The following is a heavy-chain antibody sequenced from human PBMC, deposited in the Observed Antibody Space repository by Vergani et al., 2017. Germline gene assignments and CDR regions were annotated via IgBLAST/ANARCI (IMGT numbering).Heavy chain of an antibody. Sequence: QVQLVESGGGVVQPGRSLRLSCAASGFTFNQYGMHWVRQAPGKGLEWVAVTWYDGNNKQYADSVKGRFTISRDNSKITMYLQMNSLREEDTGVYYCARDLRLLYNRFDPWGQGTLVTVSS. D-gene: IGHD1-14*01. V-gene: IGHV3-33*01. CDR2: TWYDGNNK. J-gene: IGHJ5*02. CDR1: GFTFNQYG. CDR3: ARDLRLLYNRFDP.